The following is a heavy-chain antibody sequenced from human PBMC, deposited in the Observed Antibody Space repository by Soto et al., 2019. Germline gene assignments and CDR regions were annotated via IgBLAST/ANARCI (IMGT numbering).Heavy chain of an antibody. CDR1: GDSISSSY. J-gene: IGHJ3*02. V-gene: IGHV4-59*01. CDR3: ARLYPYYDFLTGSQMFAFDI. D-gene: IGHD3-9*01. CDR2: IYYTGST. Sequence: ETLSLTCTVSGDSISSSYWSWLRQSPGKGLEWIGYIYYTGSTNYNPSLKGRVTISVDTSKKQFSLKLTSVTAADTAVFFCARLYPYYDFLTGSQMFAFDIWGQGTMVTVSS.